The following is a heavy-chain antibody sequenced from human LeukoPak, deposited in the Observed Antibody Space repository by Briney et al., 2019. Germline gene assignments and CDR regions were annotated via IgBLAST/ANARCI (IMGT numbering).Heavy chain of an antibody. D-gene: IGHD5-12*01. CDR1: GGSISTSNYY. J-gene: IGHJ3*02. CDR2: IFYSGST. V-gene: IGHV4-39*07. CDR3: AKSNGYSLVDI. Sequence: SETLSLTCTVSGGSISTSNYYWGWIRQPPGKGLEWIGNIFYSGSTYYSPSLKSRVTISVDTSRNQFSLKLNSVTAADTAVYYCAKSNGYSLVDIWGQGTMVTVSS.